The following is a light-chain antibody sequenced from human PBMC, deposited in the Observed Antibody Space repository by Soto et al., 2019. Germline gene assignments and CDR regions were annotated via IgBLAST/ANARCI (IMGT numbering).Light chain of an antibody. CDR2: EVS. CDR1: NSDVGGYNY. Sequence: QSALTQPASVPGSPGQSITISCTGTNSDVGGYNYVSWYQQHPGKAPELMIYEVSHRPSGVSNRFSGSKSDNTASLTISGLQAEDEADYYCSSYTSISTLYVFGTGTKVTV. CDR3: SSYTSISTLYV. J-gene: IGLJ1*01. V-gene: IGLV2-14*01.